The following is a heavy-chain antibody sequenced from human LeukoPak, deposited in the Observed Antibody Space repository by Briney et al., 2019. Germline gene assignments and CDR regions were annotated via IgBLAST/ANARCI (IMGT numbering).Heavy chain of an antibody. CDR1: GFTFSTYW. CDR2: IKEDGSDK. Sequence: GGSLRLSCVGSGFTFSTYWMSWVRQAPGKGVEGVANIKEDGSDKNYVDSVKGRFTISRDNARNSLNLQMDSLRVDDTAVYYCVRGGGATDYWGQGALVTVSS. CDR3: VRGGGATDY. D-gene: IGHD3-16*01. V-gene: IGHV3-7*01. J-gene: IGHJ4*02.